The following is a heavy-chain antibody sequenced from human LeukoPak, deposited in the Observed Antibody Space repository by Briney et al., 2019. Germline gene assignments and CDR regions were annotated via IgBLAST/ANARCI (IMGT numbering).Heavy chain of an antibody. CDR3: ARPIRGLLWFGETFDY. CDR1: GVSINSNSYY. CDR2: IYYSWST. V-gene: IGHV4-39*01. D-gene: IGHD3-10*01. J-gene: IGHJ4*02. Sequence: PSETLTVTCTVSGVSINSNSYYWVWIRQPPGKGLVWIGSIYYSWSTYYNLSLKSLATISLDTSKHQFSLKLSSVTAADTAVYCCARPIRGLLWFGETFDYWGQGNLVTVSS.